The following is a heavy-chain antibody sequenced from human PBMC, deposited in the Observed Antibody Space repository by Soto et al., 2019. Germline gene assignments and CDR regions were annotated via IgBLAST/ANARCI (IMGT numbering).Heavy chain of an antibody. V-gene: IGHV3-23*01. CDR1: GFTFSSYA. J-gene: IGHJ4*02. Sequence: GGSLRLSCAASGFTFSSYAMSWVRQAPGKGLEWVSAISGSGGSTYYADSVKGRFTISRDNSKNTLYLQMNSLRAEDTAVYYCAKDVEQQLVLYYFDYWGQGTLVTVSS. CDR3: AKDVEQQLVLYYFDY. D-gene: IGHD6-13*01. CDR2: ISGSGGST.